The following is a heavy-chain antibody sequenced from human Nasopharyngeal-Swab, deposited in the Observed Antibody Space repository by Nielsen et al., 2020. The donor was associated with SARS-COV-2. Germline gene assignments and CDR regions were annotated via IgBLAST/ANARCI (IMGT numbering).Heavy chain of an antibody. Sequence: GGSLRLSCAASGFTFSSYGMHWVRQAPGKGLEWVAVIWYDGSNKYYADSVKGRFTISRDNSKNTLYLQMNSLRAEDTAVYYCARDKCMEGPTCDAFDIWGQGTMVTVSS. V-gene: IGHV3-33*01. CDR2: IWYDGSNK. CDR3: ARDKCMEGPTCDAFDI. D-gene: IGHD2-8*01. J-gene: IGHJ3*02. CDR1: GFTFSSYG.